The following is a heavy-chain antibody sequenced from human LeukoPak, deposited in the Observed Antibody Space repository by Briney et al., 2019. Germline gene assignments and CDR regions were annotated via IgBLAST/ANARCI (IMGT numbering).Heavy chain of an antibody. J-gene: IGHJ6*03. CDR3: ARSRGYCSSTSCTGIYYYYMDV. V-gene: IGHV1-8*01. CDR2: MNPNSGNT. CDR1: GYTFTSYD. Sequence: ASVKVSCKASGYTFTSYDINWVRQATGQGLEWMGWMNPNSGNTGYAQKFQGRVTMTRNTSISTAYMELSSLRSEDTAVYYCARSRGYCSSTSCTGIYYYYMDVWGKGTTVTVSS. D-gene: IGHD2-2*01.